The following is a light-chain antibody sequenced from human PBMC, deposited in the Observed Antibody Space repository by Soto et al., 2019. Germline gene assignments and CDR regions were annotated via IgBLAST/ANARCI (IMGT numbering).Light chain of an antibody. CDR2: RNN. V-gene: IGLV1-47*01. CDR3: AAWDDSLSGPV. CDR1: SSNIGSNY. Sequence: QSVLTQPPSASGTPGQRVTISFSGSSSNIGSNYVYWYQQLPGTAPKLLIYRNNQRPSGVPDRFSGSKSGTSASLAISGLRSDDEADYYCAAWDDSLSGPVFGGGTKLTVL. J-gene: IGLJ2*01.